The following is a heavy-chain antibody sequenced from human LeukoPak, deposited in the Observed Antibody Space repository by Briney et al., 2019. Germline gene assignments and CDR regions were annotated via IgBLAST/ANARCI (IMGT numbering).Heavy chain of an antibody. D-gene: IGHD1-26*01. V-gene: IGHV1-69*06. CDR1: GGTFSSYA. CDR2: IIPIFGTA. CDR3: ARSPYSGSYYWFDP. Sequence: ASVKVSCKASGGTFSSYAISWVRQAPGQGLEWMGGIIPIFGTANYAQKFQGRVTITADKSTSTAYMELSSLRSEDTAVYYCARSPYSGSYYWFDPWGQGTLVTVSS. J-gene: IGHJ5*02.